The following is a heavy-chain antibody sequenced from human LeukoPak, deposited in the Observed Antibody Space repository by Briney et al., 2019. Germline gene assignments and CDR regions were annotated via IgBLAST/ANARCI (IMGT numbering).Heavy chain of an antibody. J-gene: IGHJ4*02. Sequence: ASVTVSCKASGGTFSSYAISWVRQAPGQGLEWMGGIIPIFGTANYAQKFQGRVTITADESTSTAYMELSSLRSEDTAVYYCARDRYSSGYNFDYWGQGTLVTVSS. CDR3: ARDRYSSGYNFDY. D-gene: IGHD6-19*01. CDR2: IIPIFGTA. V-gene: IGHV1-69*13. CDR1: GGTFSSYA.